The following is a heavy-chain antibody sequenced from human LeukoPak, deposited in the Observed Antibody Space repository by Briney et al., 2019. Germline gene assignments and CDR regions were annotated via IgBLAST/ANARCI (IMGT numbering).Heavy chain of an antibody. CDR2: IYTSGST. CDR1: GGSISSYY. D-gene: IGHD3-9*01. J-gene: IGHJ4*02. V-gene: IGHV4-4*07. Sequence: SETLSLTCTVSGGSISSYYWSWIRQPAGKGLEWIGRIYTSGSTNYNPSLKSRVTMSVDTSKNQFSLKLSSVTAADTAVYYCARSPGTYYDILTPFDYWGQGTLVTVSS. CDR3: ARSPGTYYDILTPFDY.